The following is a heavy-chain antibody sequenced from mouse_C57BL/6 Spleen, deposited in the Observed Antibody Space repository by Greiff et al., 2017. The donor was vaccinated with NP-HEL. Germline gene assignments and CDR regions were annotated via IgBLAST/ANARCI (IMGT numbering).Heavy chain of an antibody. Sequence: QVQLQQSGAELVMPGASVKLSCKASGYTFTSYWMHWVKQRPGQGLEWIGEIDPSDSYTNYNQKFKGKSTLTVDKSSSTSYMQLSSLTSEDSAVYYCVRGGGGYDGYAMDYWGQGTSVTVSS. D-gene: IGHD2-2*01. CDR3: VRGGGGYDGYAMDY. CDR2: IDPSDSYT. J-gene: IGHJ4*01. CDR1: GYTFTSYW. V-gene: IGHV1-69*01.